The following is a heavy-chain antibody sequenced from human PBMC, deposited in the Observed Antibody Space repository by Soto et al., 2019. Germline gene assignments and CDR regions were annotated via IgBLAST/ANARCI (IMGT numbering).Heavy chain of an antibody. CDR2: ISYDGSNK. J-gene: IGHJ6*02. V-gene: IGHV3-30-3*01. Sequence: PGGSLRLSCAASGFTFSSDAMHWVRQAPGKGLEWVAVISYDGSNKYYADSVKGRFTISRDNSKNTLYLQMNSLRAEDTAVYYCARDGADLRSGYCSGGSCYDNLYYYYGMDVWGQGTTVTV. D-gene: IGHD2-15*01. CDR1: GFTFSSDA. CDR3: ARDGADLRSGYCSGGSCYDNLYYYYGMDV.